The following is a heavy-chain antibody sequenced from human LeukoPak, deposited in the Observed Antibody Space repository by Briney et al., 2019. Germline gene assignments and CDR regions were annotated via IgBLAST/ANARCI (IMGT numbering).Heavy chain of an antibody. D-gene: IGHD6-19*01. CDR1: GFTFDDYA. CDR3: VASSGWYYFDY. V-gene: IGHV3-9*01. CDR2: ISWNSGSI. J-gene: IGHJ4*02. Sequence: GGSLRLSCAASGFTFDDYAMRWVRQAPGKGLEWVSGISWNSGSIGYADSVKGRFTISRDNAKNSLYLQMNSLRAEDTALYYCVASSGWYYFDYWGQGTLVTVSS.